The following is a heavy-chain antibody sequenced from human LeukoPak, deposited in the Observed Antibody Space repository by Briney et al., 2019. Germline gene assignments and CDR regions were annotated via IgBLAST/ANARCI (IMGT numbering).Heavy chain of an antibody. Sequence: SETLSLTCAVSGGSISSRNWWSWVRQPPGKGLEWIEEIYPSGSINYNPSLKSRVTISVDKSKNQLSLRLTSVTAADTAVYYCARDNGAIRAYYYHGMDVWGQGTTVTVSS. D-gene: IGHD2-8*01. J-gene: IGHJ6*02. V-gene: IGHV4-4*02. CDR3: ARDNGAIRAYYYHGMDV. CDR1: GGSISSRNW. CDR2: IYPSGSI.